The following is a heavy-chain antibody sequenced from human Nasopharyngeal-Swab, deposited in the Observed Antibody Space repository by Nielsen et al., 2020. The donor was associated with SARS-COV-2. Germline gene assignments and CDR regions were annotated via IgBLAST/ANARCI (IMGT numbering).Heavy chain of an antibody. D-gene: IGHD2-21*02. CDR2: IYYSGST. CDR1: GGSISSGGYY. J-gene: IGHJ4*02. V-gene: IGHV4-31*03. CDR3: ARGHYLHFLAVVTARPLFDY. Sequence: SETLSLTCTVSGGSISSGGYYWSWIRQHPGKGLEWIGYIYYSGSTYYNPSLKSRVTISVDTSKNQFSLKLSSVTAADTAVYYCARGHYLHFLAVVTARPLFDYWGQGTLVTVSS.